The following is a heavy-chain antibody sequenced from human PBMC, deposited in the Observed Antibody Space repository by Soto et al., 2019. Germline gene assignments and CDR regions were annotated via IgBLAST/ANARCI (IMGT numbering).Heavy chain of an antibody. V-gene: IGHV3-23*01. D-gene: IGHD2-2*01. CDR2: ISANGGTT. CDR1: GFTYSSYA. Sequence: EVQLLESGGGLVQPGGSLRLSCAASGFTYSSYAMSWVRQVPGKGLERVSDISANGGTTHEADSVKGRFTISRDNSKNTLYLQMDSLRAEDTAVYYCAQEGLYFGGASCYGSGYFQHCGQGTLVTVSS. J-gene: IGHJ1*01. CDR3: AQEGLYFGGASCYGSGYFQH.